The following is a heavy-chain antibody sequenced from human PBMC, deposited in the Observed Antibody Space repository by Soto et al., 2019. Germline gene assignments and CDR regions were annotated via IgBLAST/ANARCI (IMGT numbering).Heavy chain of an antibody. J-gene: IGHJ6*03. D-gene: IGHD3-10*01. Sequence: QVQLQQWGAGLLKPSETLSLTCAVYGGSFSGYYWSWIRQPPGKGLEWIGEINHSGSTNYNPSLKSRDTKSVVTAKNQFSLKLSSVTAAVTAVYYCARGGLLWFWDYYYMDVWGKGNTVTVSS. CDR3: ARGGLLWFWDYYYMDV. CDR1: GGSFSGYY. V-gene: IGHV4-34*01. CDR2: INHSGST.